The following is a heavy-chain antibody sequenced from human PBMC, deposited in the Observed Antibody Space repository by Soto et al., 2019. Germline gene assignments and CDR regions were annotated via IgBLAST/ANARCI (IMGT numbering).Heavy chain of an antibody. Sequence: PSETLSLTCTVSGGSISSYYWSWMRQPPGKGLEWSGYIYYSGSTNYNPSLKSRVTISVDTSKNQFSLKLSSVTAADTAVYYCARDPYYCGGDCSSAFDIWGQGTMVTVS. J-gene: IGHJ3*02. V-gene: IGHV4-59*01. CDR2: IYYSGST. CDR3: ARDPYYCGGDCSSAFDI. D-gene: IGHD2-21*02. CDR1: GGSISSYY.